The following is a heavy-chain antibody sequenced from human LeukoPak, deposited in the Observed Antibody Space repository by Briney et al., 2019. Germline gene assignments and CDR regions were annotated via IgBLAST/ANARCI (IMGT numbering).Heavy chain of an antibody. CDR1: GFTFSSYA. V-gene: IGHV3-23*01. J-gene: IGHJ4*02. D-gene: IGHD2-15*01. CDR3: AKDKVVVVVAATHFDY. CDR2: ISGSGGST. Sequence: GGSLRLSCAASGFTFSSYAMGWVRQAPGKGLEWVSAISGSGGSTYYADSVKGRFTISRDNSKNTLYLQMNSLRAEDTAVYYCAKDKVVVVVAATHFDYWGQGTLVTVSS.